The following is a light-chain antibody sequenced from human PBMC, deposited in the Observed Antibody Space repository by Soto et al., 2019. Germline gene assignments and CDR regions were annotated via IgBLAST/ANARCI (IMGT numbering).Light chain of an antibody. J-gene: IGKJ1*01. CDR2: DAS. V-gene: IGKV3D-15*01. CDR3: QQYNNWPRT. CDR1: QSVSSY. Sequence: EIVLAQSPGTLSLSPGERATLSCRASQSVSSYLAWYQQKLGQAPRLLIYDASNRATGIPARFSGSGSGTEFTLTISSLQSEDFAVYYCQQYNNWPRTFGQGTKVDIK.